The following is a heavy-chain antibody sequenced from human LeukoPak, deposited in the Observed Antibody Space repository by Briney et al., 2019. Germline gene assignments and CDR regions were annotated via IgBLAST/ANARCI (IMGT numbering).Heavy chain of an antibody. D-gene: IGHD2-2*01. J-gene: IGHJ5*02. CDR3: ARDSRLGYCSSTSCSPNWFDP. V-gene: IGHV1-69*05. CDR1: GGTFSSYA. CDR2: IIPIFGTA. Sequence: EASVKVSCKASGGTFSSYAISWVRQAPGQGLEWMGGIIPIFGTANYAQKFQGRVTITTDESTSTAYMELSSLRSEDTAVYYCARDSRLGYCSSTSCSPNWFDPWGQGTLVTVSS.